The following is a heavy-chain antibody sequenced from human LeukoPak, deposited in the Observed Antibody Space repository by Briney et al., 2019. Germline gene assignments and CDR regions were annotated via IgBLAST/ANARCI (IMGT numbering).Heavy chain of an antibody. J-gene: IGHJ5*02. CDR3: ARGPNKSDGGNSGSAWFDP. V-gene: IGHV1-8*01. CDR2: MNPNSGNT. CDR1: GYTFTTYD. Sequence: AASVKVSCKASGYTFTTYDINWVRQATGQGLEWMGWMNPNSGNTGYAQEFQGRVTMTRNTSISTAYMELSSLRSEDTAVYYCARGPNKSDGGNSGSAWFDPWGQGTLVTVSS. D-gene: IGHD4-23*01.